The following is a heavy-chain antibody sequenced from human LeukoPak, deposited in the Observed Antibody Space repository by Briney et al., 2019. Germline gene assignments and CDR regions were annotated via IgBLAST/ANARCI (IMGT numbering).Heavy chain of an antibody. CDR2: ISGSGGAGT. V-gene: IGHV3-23*01. D-gene: IGHD1-26*01. Sequence: GSLRLSCAGSGFTFSSYAMSWVRQAPGKGLEGVSTISGSGGAGTYYADSVKGRFTVSRDNSRNTLYLPMNSLRAEDTAVYYCVKDRGGSPFYGMDVWGQGTTVTVSS. CDR3: VKDRGGSPFYGMDV. CDR1: GFTFSSYA. J-gene: IGHJ6*02.